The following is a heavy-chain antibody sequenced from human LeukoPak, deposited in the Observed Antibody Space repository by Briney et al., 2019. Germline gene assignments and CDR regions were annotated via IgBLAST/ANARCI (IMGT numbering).Heavy chain of an antibody. CDR1: GFTFSSYA. Sequence: GGSLRLSCAASGFTFSSYAMSWVRQAPGKGLEWVSAISGSGGSTYCADSVKGRFTISRDNSKNTLYLQMNSLRAEDTAVYYCAKALDYYDSSGYFWGQGTLVTVSS. CDR3: AKALDYYDSSGYF. D-gene: IGHD3-22*01. CDR2: ISGSGGST. J-gene: IGHJ4*02. V-gene: IGHV3-23*01.